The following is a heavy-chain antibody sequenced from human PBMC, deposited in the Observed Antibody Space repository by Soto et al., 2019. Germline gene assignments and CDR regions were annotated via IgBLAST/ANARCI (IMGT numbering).Heavy chain of an antibody. CDR1: DDSFRGAEYY. CDR3: ARGPAYIDGWRTFDL. D-gene: IGHD6-19*01. CDR2: TYYNGDT. J-gene: IGHJ4*02. Sequence: SETLSLTCTVSDDSFRGAEYYWSWIRQPLGKGPEWIGYTYYNGDTKYNPALRSRVTMSEDTSKNQFSLRLSSVTAADTAVYFCARGPAYIDGWRTFDLWGRGILVNVS. V-gene: IGHV4-61*08.